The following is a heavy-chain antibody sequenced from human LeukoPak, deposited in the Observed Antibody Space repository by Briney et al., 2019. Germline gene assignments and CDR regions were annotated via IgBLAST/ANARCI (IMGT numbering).Heavy chain of an antibody. CDR1: GGSISSSSYY. Sequence: PSETLSLTCTVSGGSISSSSYYWGWIRQPPGKGLEWIGSIYYSGSTYYNPSLKSRVTISVDTSKNQFSLKLSSVTAADTAVYYCARGQAGAKNIVVVPAASLVWFDPWGQGTLVTVSS. CDR2: IYYSGST. V-gene: IGHV4-39*01. D-gene: IGHD2-2*01. CDR3: ARGQAGAKNIVVVPAASLVWFDP. J-gene: IGHJ5*02.